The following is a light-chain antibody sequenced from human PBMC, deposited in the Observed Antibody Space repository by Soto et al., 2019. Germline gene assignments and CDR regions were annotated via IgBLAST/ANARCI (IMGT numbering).Light chain of an antibody. V-gene: IGLV2-14*01. CDR1: SSDVGGYNY. CDR3: SSYTGSSTVV. Sequence: QSALTQPASVSGSPGQSITISCAGTSSDVGGYNYVSWYRQYPGTAPRLLIYEVSNWPSGVSNRFSGSKSGNTASLTISGLQADDEADYYCSSYTGSSTVVFGGGTKLTVL. J-gene: IGLJ2*01. CDR2: EVS.